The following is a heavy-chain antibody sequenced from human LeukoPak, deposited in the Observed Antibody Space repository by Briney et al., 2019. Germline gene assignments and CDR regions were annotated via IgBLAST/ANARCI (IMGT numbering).Heavy chain of an antibody. CDR1: GFTFSSYA. V-gene: IGHV3-23*01. D-gene: IGHD4-17*01. J-gene: IGHJ4*02. Sequence: TGGSLRLSCAASGFTFSSYAMSWVRQAPGKGLEWVSAISGSGGSTYYANSVKGRFTISRDNSKNTLYLQMNSLRDEDTAVYYCARSHGDFYYFDYWGQGTLVTVSS. CDR3: ARSHGDFYYFDY. CDR2: ISGSGGST.